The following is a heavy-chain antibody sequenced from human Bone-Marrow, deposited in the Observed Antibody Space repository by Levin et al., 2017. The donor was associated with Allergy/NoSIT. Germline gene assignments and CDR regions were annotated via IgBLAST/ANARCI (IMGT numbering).Heavy chain of an antibody. J-gene: IGHJ6*04. CDR2: INTKTGNP. CDR1: GYTFSDYD. Sequence: ASVKVSCKASGYTFSDYDLNWVRQAPGQGLEWMGLINTKTGNPTYAQGFTGRFVFSLDTSVSTTYLQITSLKTEDTAVYYCARVRVSAIFGVVIKFFDVWGKGTTVTVSS. D-gene: IGHD3-3*01. CDR3: ARVRVSAIFGVVIKFFDV. V-gene: IGHV7-4-1*02.